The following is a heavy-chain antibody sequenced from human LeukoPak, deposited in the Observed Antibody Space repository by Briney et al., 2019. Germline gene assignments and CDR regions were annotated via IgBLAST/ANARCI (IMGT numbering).Heavy chain of an antibody. J-gene: IGHJ4*02. CDR1: GLTMKNFD. V-gene: IGHV3-33*08. Sequence: GGPLTLLCAVSGLTMKNFDMQGVRRAPGRGVVWGAVIWNYRSQRHYMDSVKGRLAISREHSMNTLSLGMNELRVEDTAVYYCVRGADMNYNFENSVYFDSWGQGALVIVSS. CDR2: IWNYRSQR. D-gene: IGHD3-3*01. CDR3: VRGADMNYNFENSVYFDS.